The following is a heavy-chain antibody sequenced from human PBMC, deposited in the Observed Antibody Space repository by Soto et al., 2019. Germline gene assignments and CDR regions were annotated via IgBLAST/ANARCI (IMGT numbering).Heavy chain of an antibody. D-gene: IGHD5-12*01. Sequence: QVQLQQWGAGLLKPSETLSLTCAVYGGPFSGCYWSWIRQPPGKGLEWIGEIIHSGTTNYNPSLKSRVTMSVDTSKNPFSLKLSSVTAADTAVYYFARKRVATFYYNMDVWGQGTTVTVSS. CDR2: IIHSGTT. V-gene: IGHV4-34*12. CDR1: GGPFSGCY. CDR3: ARKRVATFYYNMDV. J-gene: IGHJ6*03.